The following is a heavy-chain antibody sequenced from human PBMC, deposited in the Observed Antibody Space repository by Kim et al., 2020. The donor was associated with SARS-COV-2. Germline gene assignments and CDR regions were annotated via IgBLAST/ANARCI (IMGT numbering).Heavy chain of an antibody. CDR1: GFTFSNFE. CDR2: ISSSGRSI. D-gene: IGHD6-13*01. Sequence: GGSLRLSCAASGFTFSNFEMNWVRQAPGKGLEWISYISSSGRSIHYADSVKGRFTISRDDARNSLFLQMKSLRAEDTAVYHCTTNIAAAGSGEDWFDPWGQGALVTVSS. V-gene: IGHV3-48*03. CDR3: TTNIAAAGSGEDWFDP. J-gene: IGHJ5*02.